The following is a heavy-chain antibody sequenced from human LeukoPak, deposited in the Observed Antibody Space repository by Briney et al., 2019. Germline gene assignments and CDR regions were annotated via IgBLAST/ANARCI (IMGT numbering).Heavy chain of an antibody. CDR2: MNQDGSEK. CDR3: ARGVYDINY. Sequence: GGSLRLSCAAAGSTFSIDWMTWVRQAPGKGLEWVANMNQDGSEKYYVASVKGRFTISRDNAKNSLYLQMNNLRAEDTAVYYCARGVYDINYWGQGTLVTVP. CDR1: GSTFSIDW. V-gene: IGHV3-7*01. D-gene: IGHD3-22*01. J-gene: IGHJ4*02.